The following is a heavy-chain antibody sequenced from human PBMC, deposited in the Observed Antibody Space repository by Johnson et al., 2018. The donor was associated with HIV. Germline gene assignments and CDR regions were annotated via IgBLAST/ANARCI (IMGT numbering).Heavy chain of an antibody. D-gene: IGHD3-9*01. J-gene: IGHJ3*02. Sequence: QVQVVESGGGVVQPGRSLRLSCAATGFTFNSYAMHWVRQAPGKGLEWVAVISYDGINKYYADSVKGRLTISRDNSKNTLYLQMNSLRAEDTAVYYCAREEGTDILTRGDAFDIWGQGTMVTVSS. CDR2: ISYDGINK. CDR3: AREEGTDILTRGDAFDI. CDR1: GFTFNSYA. V-gene: IGHV3-30-3*01.